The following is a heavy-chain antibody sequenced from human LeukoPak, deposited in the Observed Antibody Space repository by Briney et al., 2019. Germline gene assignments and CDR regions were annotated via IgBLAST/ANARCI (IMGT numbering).Heavy chain of an antibody. V-gene: IGHV3-33*01. CDR2: IWSDGSNK. CDR1: GFSFSTYG. D-gene: IGHD3-10*01. J-gene: IGHJ4*02. CDR3: ARDWAVG. Sequence: GRSLRLSCAASGFSFSTYGMHWVRQAPGKGLEWVAAIWSDGSNKNYAGSVKGRFTISRDNSKNTLYLQMNGLRTEDTAVYYCARDWAVGWGQGTLVSVSS.